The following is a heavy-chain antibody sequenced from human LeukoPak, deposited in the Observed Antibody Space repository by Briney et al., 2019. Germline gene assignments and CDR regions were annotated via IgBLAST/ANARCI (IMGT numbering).Heavy chain of an antibody. CDR2: ISGSGDNT. V-gene: IGHV3-23*01. CDR1: GFTFSSHA. Sequence: GGSLRLSCAASGFTFSSHAMSWVRQAPGKGLEWVSTISGSGDNTYYADSVKGRFTISRDNSKNTLYLQMNSLRAEDTAVYYCARDAVGYGLFLYFDYWGQGTLVTVSS. CDR3: ARDAVGYGLFLYFDY. J-gene: IGHJ4*02. D-gene: IGHD5-18*01.